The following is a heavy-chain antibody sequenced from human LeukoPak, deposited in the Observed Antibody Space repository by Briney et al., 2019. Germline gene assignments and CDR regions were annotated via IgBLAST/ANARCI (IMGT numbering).Heavy chain of an antibody. Sequence: GGSLRLSCAASGLTFSRSAMHWVRQAPGKGLEWVAVISCDGTNKYYEDSVKGRFTISRDSSKSTLYLQMNSLRAEDTAVYYCAKGSSTGRWVQLELDALDIWGQGTMVTVSS. D-gene: IGHD5-24*01. J-gene: IGHJ3*02. CDR3: AKGSSTGRWVQLELDALDI. V-gene: IGHV3-30*18. CDR1: GLTFSRSA. CDR2: ISCDGTNK.